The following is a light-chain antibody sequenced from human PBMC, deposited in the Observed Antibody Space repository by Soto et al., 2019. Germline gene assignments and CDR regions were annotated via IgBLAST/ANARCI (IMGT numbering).Light chain of an antibody. CDR1: QSIRTY. CDR3: QQSYSTMAT. Sequence: FQMTQSPSSLSASIGDRVTITCRASQSIRTYLNWYQQKPGKAPQLLIYAASRLQSGVPSRFSGSGSGTDFTLTISSLQPEDFATYYCQQSYSTMATFGQGTKVEIK. V-gene: IGKV1-39*01. J-gene: IGKJ1*01. CDR2: AAS.